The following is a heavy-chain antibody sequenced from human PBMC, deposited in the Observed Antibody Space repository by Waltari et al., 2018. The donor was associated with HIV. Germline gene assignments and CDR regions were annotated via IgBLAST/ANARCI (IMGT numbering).Heavy chain of an antibody. J-gene: IGHJ6*02. D-gene: IGHD1-26*01. V-gene: IGHV3-53*01. CDR1: GFTISSNY. Sequence: EVQLVASGGGLIEPGGSLRVSCAASGFTISSNYMSWVRQAPGKGLGGVSVIYSGGSRYYADSVKGRFIISRDNSKNTVSLHMNSLRAEDTAVYYCARDPRSSGYYGMDVWGQGIKVTVSS. CDR3: ARDPRSSGYYGMDV. CDR2: IYSGGSR.